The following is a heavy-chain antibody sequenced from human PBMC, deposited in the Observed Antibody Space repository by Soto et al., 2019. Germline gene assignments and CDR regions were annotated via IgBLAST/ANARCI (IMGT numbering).Heavy chain of an antibody. CDR3: ARGGGVRYWAGSRYDYGMDG. CDR2: ISAYNGNT. V-gene: IGHV1-18*01. CDR1: GYTFTSYG. D-gene: IGHD3-10*01. Sequence: QVQLVQSGAEVKKPGASVKVSCKASGYTFTSYGISWVRQAPGQGLEWMGWISAYNGNTNYAQKLQGRVTMTTDTATRTAYMELRSLRSDDTAVYYCARGGGVRYWAGSRYDYGMDGWGPGTTVNVSS. J-gene: IGHJ6*02.